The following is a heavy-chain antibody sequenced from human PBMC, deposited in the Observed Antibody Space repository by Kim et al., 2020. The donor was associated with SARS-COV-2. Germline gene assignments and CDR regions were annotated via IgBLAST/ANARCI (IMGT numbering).Heavy chain of an antibody. CDR3: ATYDSSANDAFDI. CDR1: GGSISSGDYY. D-gene: IGHD3-22*01. Sequence: SETLSLTCTVSGGSISSGDYYWSWIRQPPGKGLEWIGYIYYSGSTSYNPSLKSRVTISVDTSKNQFSLKLSSVTAADTAVYYCATYDSSANDAFDIWGPGAMFTVSS. J-gene: IGHJ3*02. CDR2: IYYSGST. V-gene: IGHV4-30-4*01.